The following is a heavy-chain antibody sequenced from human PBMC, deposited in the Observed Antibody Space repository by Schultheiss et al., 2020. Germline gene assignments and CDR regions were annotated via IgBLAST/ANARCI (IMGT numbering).Heavy chain of an antibody. D-gene: IGHD3-10*01. CDR1: GYTFTSYY. CDR3: ARDGSGSEYNWFDP. V-gene: IGHV1-18*04. J-gene: IGHJ5*02. CDR2: INTYTGDT. Sequence: ASVKVSCKASGYTFTSYYMHWVRQAPGQGLEWMGWINTYTGDTISAQKFQGRVTMTTDTSTSTAYMELRSLTSDDTAVYYCARDGSGSEYNWFDPWGQGTLVTVPS.